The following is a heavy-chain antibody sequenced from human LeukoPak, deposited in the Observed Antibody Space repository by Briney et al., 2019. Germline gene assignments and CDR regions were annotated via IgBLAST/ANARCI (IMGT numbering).Heavy chain of an antibody. CDR2: INSDGSST. CDR1: GFTFSSYW. CDR3: ARDHYRYYDFWSGSLFDY. J-gene: IGHJ4*02. V-gene: IGHV3-74*01. D-gene: IGHD3-3*01. Sequence: AGGSLRLSCAASGFTFSSYWMHWVRQAPGKGLVWVSRINSDGSSTSYADSVKGRFTISRDNAKNTLYLQMNSLRAEDTAVYYCARDHYRYYDFWSGSLFDYWGQGTLVTVSS.